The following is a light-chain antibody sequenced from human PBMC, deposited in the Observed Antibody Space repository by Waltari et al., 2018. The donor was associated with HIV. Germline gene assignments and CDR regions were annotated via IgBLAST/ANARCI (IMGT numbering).Light chain of an antibody. Sequence: QSALTQPPSASGSPGQSVTLPCTGSNSDIGRYDYVSWYQLHPGKAPKPVISEVTKRPSGVSDRFSGSKSANMAFLTVAGLQAEDEADYYCSSFADRDGFYVLFGGGTRLTVL. CDR2: EVT. J-gene: IGLJ2*01. V-gene: IGLV2-8*01. CDR1: NSDIGRYDY. CDR3: SSFADRDGFYVL.